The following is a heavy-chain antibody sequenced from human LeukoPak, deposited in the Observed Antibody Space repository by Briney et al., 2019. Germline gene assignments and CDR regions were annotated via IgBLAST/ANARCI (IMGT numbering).Heavy chain of an antibody. Sequence: KPGGSLRLSCAASGFTFSSYSMNWVRQAPGKGLEWVSSISSSSGYIYYADSVKGRFTISRDNAKNSLYLQMNSLRADDTAVYYCARGGYCSGGSCYHTPPDYWGQGTLVTVSS. D-gene: IGHD2-15*01. CDR2: ISSSSGYI. CDR3: ARGGYCSGGSCYHTPPDY. J-gene: IGHJ4*02. CDR1: GFTFSSYS. V-gene: IGHV3-21*04.